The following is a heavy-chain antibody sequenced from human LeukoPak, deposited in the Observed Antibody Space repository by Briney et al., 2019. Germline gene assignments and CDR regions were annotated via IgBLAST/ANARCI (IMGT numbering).Heavy chain of an antibody. V-gene: IGHV3-30-3*01. CDR1: GFTFSRYA. Sequence: GRSVRLSCAASGFTFSRYAMHWVRQAPGKGLEWVAVISYDGSNEYYADSVKGRFTISRDSSENTLYLQMNSLRVEDAAVYYCARVGYYSSGPFSYFDYWGQGTLVTVSS. CDR2: ISYDGSNE. CDR3: ARVGYYSSGPFSYFDY. J-gene: IGHJ4*02. D-gene: IGHD3-10*01.